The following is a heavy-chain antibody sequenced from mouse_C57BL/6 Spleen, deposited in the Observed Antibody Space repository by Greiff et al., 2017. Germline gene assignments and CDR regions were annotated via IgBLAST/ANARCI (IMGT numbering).Heavy chain of an antibody. V-gene: IGHV5-6*01. CDR2: ISSGGSYT. CDR3: ARHDAMDY. J-gene: IGHJ4*01. Sequence: EVQVVESGGDLVKPGGSLKLSCAASGFTFSSYGMSWVRQTPDKRLEWVATISSGGSYTYYPDSVKGRFTISRDNAKNTLYLQMSSLKSEDTAMYYCARHDAMDYWGQGTSVTVSS. CDR1: GFTFSSYG.